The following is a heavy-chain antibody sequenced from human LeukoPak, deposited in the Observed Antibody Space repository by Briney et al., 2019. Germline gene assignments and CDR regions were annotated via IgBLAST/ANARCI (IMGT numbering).Heavy chain of an antibody. J-gene: IGHJ4*02. Sequence: SETLSLTCAVSGGSLSSGGYSWSWIRQPPGKGLGWIGYIYHSGSTYYNPSLKSRVTISVDRSKNQFSLKLSSVTAADTAVYYCAREAGSLYHFDYWGQGTLVTVSS. CDR3: AREAGSLYHFDY. CDR2: IYHSGST. D-gene: IGHD2-2*02. CDR1: GGSLSSGGYS. V-gene: IGHV4-30-2*01.